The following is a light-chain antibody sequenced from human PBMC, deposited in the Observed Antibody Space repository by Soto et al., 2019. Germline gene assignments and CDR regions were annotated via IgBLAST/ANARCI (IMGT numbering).Light chain of an antibody. V-gene: IGKV1-8*01. J-gene: IGKJ1*01. CDR2: AAS. CDR1: QGISSY. CDR3: LQHNSYPWT. Sequence: AIRMTHSPSSLSASTLYRVSITFLASQGISSYLAWYQQKPGKAPKLLIYAASTLQSGVPSRFSGSGSGTEFTLTINNLQPEDFATYYCLQHNSYPWTFGQGTKVDIK.